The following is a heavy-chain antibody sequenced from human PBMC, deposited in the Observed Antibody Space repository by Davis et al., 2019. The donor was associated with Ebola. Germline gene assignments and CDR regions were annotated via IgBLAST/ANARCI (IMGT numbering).Heavy chain of an antibody. CDR2: IKQDGSEK. CDR3: ARATTTYYYDSSGYYSFYYFDY. D-gene: IGHD3-22*01. V-gene: IGHV3-7*01. CDR1: GFTFSDYY. Sequence: GGSLRLSCAASGFTFSDYYMSWIRQAPGKGLEWVANIKQDGSEKYYVDSVKGRFTISRDNAKNSLYLQMNSLRAEDTAVYYCARATTTYYYDSSGYYSFYYFDYWGQGTLVTVSS. J-gene: IGHJ4*02.